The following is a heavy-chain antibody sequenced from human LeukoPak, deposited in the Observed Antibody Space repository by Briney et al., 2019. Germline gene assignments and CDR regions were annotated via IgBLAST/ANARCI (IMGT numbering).Heavy chain of an antibody. J-gene: IGHJ4*02. Sequence: ASETLSLTCTVSGGSISSGGYSWSWIRQPPGKGLEWIGYIYHSGSTYYNPSLKSRVTISVDRSKNQFSLKLSSVTAADTAVYYCARTYYDFWSGYYFDYWGQGTLVTVSS. CDR3: ARTYYDFWSGYYFDY. D-gene: IGHD3-3*01. V-gene: IGHV4-30-2*01. CDR1: GGSISSGGYS. CDR2: IYHSGST.